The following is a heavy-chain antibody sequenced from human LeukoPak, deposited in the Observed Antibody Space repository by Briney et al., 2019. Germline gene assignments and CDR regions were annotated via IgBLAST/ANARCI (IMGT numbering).Heavy chain of an antibody. J-gene: IGHJ4*02. D-gene: IGHD3-10*01. CDR2: ISWNSGSI. V-gene: IGHV3-9*01. CDR3: AKAYYYGSGSIDY. Sequence: PGGSLRLSCAASGFTFDDYAMYWVRQAPGKGLEWVSGISWNSGSIGYADSVKGRFTISRDNAKNSLYLQMNSLRAEDTALYYCAKAYYYGSGSIDYWGQGTLVTVSS. CDR1: GFTFDDYA.